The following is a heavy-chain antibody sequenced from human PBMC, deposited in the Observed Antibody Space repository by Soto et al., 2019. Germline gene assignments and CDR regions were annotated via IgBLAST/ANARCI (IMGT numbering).Heavy chain of an antibody. J-gene: IGHJ5*02. CDR1: GGSFSGYY. CDR3: ARGASRTTREP. V-gene: IGHV4-34*01. CDR2: INHSGST. D-gene: IGHD2-2*01. Sequence: SETLSLTCAVYGGSFSGYYWSWIRQPPGKGLEWIGEINHSGSTNYNPSLKSRVTISVDTSKNQFSLKLSSVTAADTAVYYCARGASRTTREPWGQGTLVTVSS.